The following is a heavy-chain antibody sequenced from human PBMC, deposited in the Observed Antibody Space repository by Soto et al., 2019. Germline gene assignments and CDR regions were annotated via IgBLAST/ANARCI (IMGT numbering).Heavy chain of an antibody. V-gene: IGHV1-69*01. D-gene: IGHD4-17*01. J-gene: IGHJ4*02. CDR3: ARDHRLTTGEIDC. CDR2: IVPMFGTA. CDR1: GGTFSNYA. Sequence: QVQLVQSGAEVKKPGSSVKVSCKASGGTFSNYAISWVRQAPGQGLEWMGGIVPMFGTATYVQKFQDRVKITADESTSTAYLELSSLRSEDTAVYYCARDHRLTTGEIDCWGQGTLVVVSS.